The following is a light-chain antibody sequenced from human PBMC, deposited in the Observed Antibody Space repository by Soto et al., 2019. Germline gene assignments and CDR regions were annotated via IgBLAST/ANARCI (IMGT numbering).Light chain of an antibody. V-gene: IGKV4-1*01. Sequence: DIVMTQSPDSLAVSLGERATINCKSSQSVLSSSNNKNYLAWYQQKPGQPPKLLIYWASTREFGVPDRFSGSGSGRDFTLTISSLQAEDVAVYYCQQCYSTPYTFGQGTKLEIK. CDR1: QSVLSSSNNKNY. CDR3: QQCYSTPYT. CDR2: WAS. J-gene: IGKJ2*01.